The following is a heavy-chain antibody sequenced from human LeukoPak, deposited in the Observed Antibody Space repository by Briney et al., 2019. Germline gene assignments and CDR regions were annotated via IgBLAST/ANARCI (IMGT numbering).Heavy chain of an antibody. J-gene: IGHJ4*02. CDR3: AKEHSGSYYVEDY. V-gene: IGHV3-30*18. Sequence: PGGSLRLSCAASGFTFSSYGMHWVRQAPGKGLEWVAVISYDGSNKYYADSVKGRFTISRDNSKNTLYLQMNSLRAEDTAVYYCAKEHSGSYYVEDYWGQGTLVTVSS. CDR1: GFTFSSYG. CDR2: ISYDGSNK. D-gene: IGHD1-26*01.